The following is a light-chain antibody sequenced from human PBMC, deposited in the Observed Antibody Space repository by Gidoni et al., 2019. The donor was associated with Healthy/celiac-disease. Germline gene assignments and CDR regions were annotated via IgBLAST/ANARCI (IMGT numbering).Light chain of an antibody. V-gene: IGLV9-49*01. J-gene: IGLJ3*02. Sequence: QPVLTQPPSASASLGASVTLTCTLSSGYSTDKVDWYPRRPGKGPRFVMRVGTGGIVGAKGDGIPDRFSVLGSGLNRYLTIKNIQEEDESDYHCGADHGSGSNFGWVFGGGTKLTVL. CDR3: GADHGSGSNFGWV. CDR2: VGTGGIVG. CDR1: SGYSTDK.